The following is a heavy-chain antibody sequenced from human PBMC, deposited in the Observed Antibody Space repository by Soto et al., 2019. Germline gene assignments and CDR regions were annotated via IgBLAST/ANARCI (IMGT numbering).Heavy chain of an antibody. CDR1: GFTFSGSA. D-gene: IGHD6-13*01. CDR2: IRSKANSYAT. Sequence: PGGSLRLSCAASGFTFSGSAMHWVRQASGKGLEWVGRIRSKANSYATAYAASVKGRFTISRDDSKNTAYLQMNSLKTEDTAVYYCTRHLIAAELTEDSYYYYGMDVWGQGTTVTVSS. V-gene: IGHV3-73*01. CDR3: TRHLIAAELTEDSYYYYGMDV. J-gene: IGHJ6*02.